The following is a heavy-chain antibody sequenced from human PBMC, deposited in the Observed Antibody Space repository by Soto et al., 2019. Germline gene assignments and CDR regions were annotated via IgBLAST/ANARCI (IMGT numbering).Heavy chain of an antibody. CDR1: GGSIISYY. CDR2: IYYSGST. J-gene: IGHJ6*02. V-gene: IGHV4-59*01. D-gene: IGHD3-10*01. Sequence: SETLSLTCTVSGGSIISYYWSWIRQPPGKGLEWIGYIYYSGSTNYNPSLKSRVTISVDTSKNQFSLKLSSVTAADTAVYYCARVGYGSGSYAYYYYGMDVWGQGTTVTVSS. CDR3: ARVGYGSGSYAYYYYGMDV.